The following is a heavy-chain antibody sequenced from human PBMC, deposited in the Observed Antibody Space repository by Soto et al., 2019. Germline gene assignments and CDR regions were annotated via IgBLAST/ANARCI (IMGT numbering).Heavy chain of an antibody. CDR1: GGSISSYY. D-gene: IGHD6-19*01. V-gene: IGHV4-59*01. CDR3: ARTVAGLLKGWLDT. J-gene: IGHJ5*02. CDR2: IYYSGST. Sequence: PSETLSLTCTVSGGSISSYYWSLIRQPPGKGLEWIGYIYYSGSTNYNPSLKSRVTISVDTSKNQFSLKLSSVTAADTAVYYCARTVAGLLKGWLDTWGQGTXVTV.